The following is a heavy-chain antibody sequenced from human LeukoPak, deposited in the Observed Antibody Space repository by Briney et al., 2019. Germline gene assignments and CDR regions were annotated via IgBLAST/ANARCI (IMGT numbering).Heavy chain of an antibody. D-gene: IGHD6-6*01. V-gene: IGHV3-53*01. Sequence: GGSLRLSCAASGFTVSSNYMSWVRQAPGKGLEWVSVIYSGGSTYYADSVKGRFTISRDNSKNTLYLQMNSLRAEDTAVYYCARSGEAYSSSGEAFDIWGQGTMVTVSS. CDR3: ARSGEAYSSSGEAFDI. J-gene: IGHJ3*02. CDR1: GFTVSSNY. CDR2: IYSGGST.